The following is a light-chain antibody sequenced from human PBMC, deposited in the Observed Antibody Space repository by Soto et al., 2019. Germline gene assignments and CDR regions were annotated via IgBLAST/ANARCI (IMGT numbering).Light chain of an antibody. V-gene: IGKV1-39*01. CDR3: EQNYSATWT. CDR2: AAF. Sequence: DIQMTQSPSSLSASVGDRLTITCRASQGISTYLNWYQQKPGKAPKLLIYAAFTLQSGVPSRFSGSGSETDFTLTISSLQPEDFATYSCEQNYSATWTFGQGTKVEIK. J-gene: IGKJ1*01. CDR1: QGISTY.